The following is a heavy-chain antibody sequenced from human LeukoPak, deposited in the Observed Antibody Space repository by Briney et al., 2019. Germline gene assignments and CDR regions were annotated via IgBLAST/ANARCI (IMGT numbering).Heavy chain of an antibody. J-gene: IGHJ4*02. CDR1: GFTFSSYS. Sequence: GGSLRLSCAASGFTFSSYSMNWVRQAPGKGLEWVSSISSSSSYIYYADSVKGRFTISRDNAKNSLYLQMNSLRAEDTAVYYCARDATRREPRDYWGQGTLDTVSS. V-gene: IGHV3-21*01. CDR2: ISSSSSYI. CDR3: ARDATRREPRDY.